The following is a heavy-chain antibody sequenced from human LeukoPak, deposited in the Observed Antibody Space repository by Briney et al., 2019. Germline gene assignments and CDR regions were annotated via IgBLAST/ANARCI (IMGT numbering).Heavy chain of an antibody. V-gene: IGHV4-61*01. D-gene: IGHD1-26*01. CDR3: ARGRSNYYGMDV. CDR2: IYYNGNT. J-gene: IGHJ6*02. Sequence: SETLSLTCTVSGGSVSSGSYYWSWIRQPPGKGLEWIGYIYYNGNTNYSPSLKSRVTMSVDTSKNLFSLKVSSVTAADTAVYYCARGRSNYYGMDVWGQGTTVTVSS. CDR1: GGSVSSGSYY.